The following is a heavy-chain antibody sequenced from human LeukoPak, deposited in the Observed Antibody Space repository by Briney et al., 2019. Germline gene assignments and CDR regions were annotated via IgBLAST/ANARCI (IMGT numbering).Heavy chain of an antibody. CDR1: GFTFSSYA. CDR2: MSYDGSNK. D-gene: IGHD3-10*01. V-gene: IGHV3-30-3*01. CDR3: ARDGGLDYYGSGSPGYFDY. J-gene: IGHJ4*02. Sequence: PGGSLRLSCAASGFTFSSYAMHWVRQAPGKGLEWVAVMSYDGSNKYYADSVKGRFTISRDNSKNTLYLQMNSLRAEDTAVYYCARDGGLDYYGSGSPGYFDYWGQGTLVTVSS.